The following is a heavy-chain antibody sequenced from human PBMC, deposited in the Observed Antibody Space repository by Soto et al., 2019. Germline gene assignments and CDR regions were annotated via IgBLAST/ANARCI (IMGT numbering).Heavy chain of an antibody. J-gene: IGHJ4*02. CDR3: ARGQEGVVATH. V-gene: IGHV4-34*01. Sequence: QVQLQQWGAGLLKPSETLSLNCAVTGGSLSGYYWSWIRQPPGKGLEWIGEVKDGGHTNYSPSLRGRVTISSDTSNNPFSLRLHSVTAADTGVHYCARGQEGVVATHWDQGSLVTVSS. D-gene: IGHD5-12*01. CDR2: VKDGGHT. CDR1: GGSLSGYY.